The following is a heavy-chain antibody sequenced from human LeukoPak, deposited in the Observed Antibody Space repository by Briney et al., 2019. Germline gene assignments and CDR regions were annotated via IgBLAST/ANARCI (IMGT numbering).Heavy chain of an antibody. V-gene: IGHV3-30*04. CDR2: ISYDGSDK. J-gene: IGHJ4*02. Sequence: GGTLRLSCAASGFTFSNYAMHWVRQAPGKGLEWVAAISYDGSDKYYADSVKGRFTISRDNSKNTLYLQMNSLRVEDTAVYYCKEVDYWGQGTLVTVSS. CDR3: KEVDY. CDR1: GFTFSNYA.